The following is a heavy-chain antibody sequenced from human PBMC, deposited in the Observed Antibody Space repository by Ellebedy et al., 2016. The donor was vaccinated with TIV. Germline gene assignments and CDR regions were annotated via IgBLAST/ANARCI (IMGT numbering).Heavy chain of an antibody. Sequence: PGGSLRLSCAASGFTFSSYAMSWVRQAPGKGLEWVSAISGSGGSTYYADSVKGRFTISRDNSKNTLYLQMNSLRAEDTAVYYCAKVSGYSRYYDSSGPFDYWGQGTLVTVSS. CDR1: GFTFSSYA. D-gene: IGHD3-22*01. V-gene: IGHV3-23*01. J-gene: IGHJ4*02. CDR3: AKVSGYSRYYDSSGPFDY. CDR2: ISGSGGST.